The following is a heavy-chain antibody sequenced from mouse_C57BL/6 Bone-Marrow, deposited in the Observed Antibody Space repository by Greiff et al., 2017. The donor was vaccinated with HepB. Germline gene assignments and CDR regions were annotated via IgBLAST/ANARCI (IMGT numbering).Heavy chain of an antibody. CDR3: ARTYYGSSIHWYFDV. CDR2: IWSGGST. Sequence: QVQLKESGPGLVQPSQSLSITCTVSGFSLTSYGVHWVRQSPGKGLEWLGVIWSGGSTDYNAAFISRLSISKDNSKSQVFFKMNSLQADDTAIYYCARTYYGSSIHWYFDVWGTGTTVTVSS. V-gene: IGHV2-2*01. D-gene: IGHD1-1*01. J-gene: IGHJ1*03. CDR1: GFSLTSYG.